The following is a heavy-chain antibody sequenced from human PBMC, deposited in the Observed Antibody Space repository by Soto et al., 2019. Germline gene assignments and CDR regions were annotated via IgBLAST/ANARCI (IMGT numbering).Heavy chain of an antibody. CDR3: ARLCAAVPAASGYSSGFDP. Sequence: GESLKISCKGSGYRFTSYWIGWVRQMPGKGLEWMGIIYPGDSDTRYSRSFQGQVTISADKSTSTAYLQWSILKASDTAMYYCARLCAAVPAASGYSSGFDPWGQGTLVTVSS. CDR2: IYPGDSDT. D-gene: IGHD2-2*01. V-gene: IGHV5-51*01. CDR1: GYRFTSYW. J-gene: IGHJ5*02.